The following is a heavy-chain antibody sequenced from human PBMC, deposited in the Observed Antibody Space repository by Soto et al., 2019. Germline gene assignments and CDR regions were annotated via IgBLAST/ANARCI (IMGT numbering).Heavy chain of an antibody. V-gene: IGHV3-21*01. CDR1: GFTFSSYS. CDR2: ISSSSSYI. Sequence: GGSLRLSCAASGFTFSSYSMNWVRQAPGKGLEWVSSISSSSSYIYYADSVKGRFTISRDNAKNSLYLQMNSLRAEDTAVYYCASAYIAVAGLPWADYYYYGMDVWGQGTTVTVSS. D-gene: IGHD6-19*01. CDR3: ASAYIAVAGLPWADYYYYGMDV. J-gene: IGHJ6*02.